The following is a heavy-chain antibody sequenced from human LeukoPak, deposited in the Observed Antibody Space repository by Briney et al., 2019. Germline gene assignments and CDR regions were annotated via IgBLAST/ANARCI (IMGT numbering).Heavy chain of an antibody. CDR3: AREGRVIVGATTVLAY. D-gene: IGHD1-26*01. CDR1: GYTFTGYY. Sequence: GASVKVSCKASGYTFTGYYMHWVRQAPGQGLEWMGWINPNSGGTNYAQKFQGRVTMTRDTSISTAYMELSRLRSDDTAVYYCAREGRVIVGATTVLAYWGQGTLVTVSS. CDR2: INPNSGGT. V-gene: IGHV1-2*02. J-gene: IGHJ4*02.